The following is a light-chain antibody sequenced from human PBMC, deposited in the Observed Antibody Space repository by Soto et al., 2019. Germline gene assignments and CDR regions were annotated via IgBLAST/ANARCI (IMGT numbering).Light chain of an antibody. CDR2: RNN. CDR3: AAWDDSLSGYV. Sequence: QSVLTQPPSASGTPGQRVTISCSGSSFNIGTNYVYWYQQLPGTAPKLLIYRNNQRPSGVPDRFSGSKSGTSASLAISGLRSEDEADYYCAAWDDSLSGYVFGTGTKVTV. CDR1: SFNIGTNY. V-gene: IGLV1-47*01. J-gene: IGLJ1*01.